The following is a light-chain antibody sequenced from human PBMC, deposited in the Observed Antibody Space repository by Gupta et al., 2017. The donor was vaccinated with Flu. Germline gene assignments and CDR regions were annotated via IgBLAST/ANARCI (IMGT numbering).Light chain of an antibody. CDR2: DAS. CDR1: QDTRNF. J-gene: IGKJ4*01. V-gene: IGKV1-33*01. Sequence: IQMIQSPSSLSASVGDRVTITCQASQDTRNFLNWYQQKPGKAPKVVIYDASNMETGVPARFSGSGYGTDFTLTISSLQPEDIGTYYCQQYHNIPLTFGRGTKVEIK. CDR3: QQYHNIPLT.